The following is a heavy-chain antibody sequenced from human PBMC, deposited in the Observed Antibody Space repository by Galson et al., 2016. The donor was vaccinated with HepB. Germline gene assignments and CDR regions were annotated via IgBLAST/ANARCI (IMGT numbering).Heavy chain of an antibody. CDR2: IWNDGGKK. V-gene: IGHV3-33*01. D-gene: IGHD4-23*01. J-gene: IGHJ4*02. CDR3: ARDWGGNSAVL. Sequence: SLRLSCAASGFAFSSYGVHWVRQGPGKGPEWMGVIWNDGGKKLYADSVKGRFTIFRDNSKNTVYLEMNSLTVEDTAVYYWARDWGGNSAVLWGQGTLVIVSS. CDR1: GFAFSSYG.